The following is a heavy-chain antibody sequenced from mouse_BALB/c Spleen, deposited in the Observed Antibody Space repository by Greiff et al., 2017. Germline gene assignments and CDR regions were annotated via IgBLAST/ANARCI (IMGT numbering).Heavy chain of an antibody. V-gene: IGHV5-4*02. CDR3: ARGYYGSSYRYCDV. Sequence: EVHLVESGGGLVKPGGSLKLSCAASGFTFSDYYMYWVRQTPEKRLEWVATISDGGSYTYYPDSVKGRFTISRDNAKNNLYLQMSSLKSEDTAMYYCARGYYGSSYRYCDVWGAGTTVTVSS. J-gene: IGHJ1*01. CDR1: GFTFSDYY. D-gene: IGHD1-1*01. CDR2: ISDGGSYT.